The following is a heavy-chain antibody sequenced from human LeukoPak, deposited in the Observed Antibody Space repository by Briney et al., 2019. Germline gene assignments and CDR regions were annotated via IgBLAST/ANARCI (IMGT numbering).Heavy chain of an antibody. Sequence: PSETLSLTCAVYGGSFSGYYWSWIRQPPGKGLEWIGGINHSGSTNYNPSLKSRVTISVDTSKNQFSLKLSSVTAADTAVYYCASRHSSGWYPPYYYGMDVWGQGTTVTVSS. CDR1: GGSFSGYY. J-gene: IGHJ6*02. CDR2: INHSGST. D-gene: IGHD6-19*01. V-gene: IGHV4-34*01. CDR3: ASRHSSGWYPPYYYGMDV.